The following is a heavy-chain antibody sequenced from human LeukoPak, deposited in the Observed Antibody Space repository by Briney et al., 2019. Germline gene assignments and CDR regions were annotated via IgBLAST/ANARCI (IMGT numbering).Heavy chain of an antibody. Sequence: PGGSLRLSCAASGFTFSSYTMNWVRQAPGKGLEWVSSISIGGDYIYYADSVTGRFTISRDNAKNSLYLQMNSLRAEDTAVYYCARGDYYDSSGYYVDAFDVWGQGTMVTVSS. J-gene: IGHJ3*01. D-gene: IGHD3-22*01. V-gene: IGHV3-21*04. CDR2: ISIGGDYI. CDR3: ARGDYYDSSGYYVDAFDV. CDR1: GFTFSSYT.